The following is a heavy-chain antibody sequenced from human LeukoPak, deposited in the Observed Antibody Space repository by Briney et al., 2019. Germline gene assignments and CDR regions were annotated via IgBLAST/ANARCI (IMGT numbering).Heavy chain of an antibody. V-gene: IGHV3-66*01. Sequence: GGSLRLSCAASGSTVSSNYMSWVRQAPGKGLEWVSVIYSGGSTYYADSVKGRFTISRDNSKNTLYLQMNSLRAEDTAVYYCARVTAASTNGDFDYWGQGTLVTVSS. D-gene: IGHD6-13*01. CDR1: GSTVSSNY. J-gene: IGHJ4*02. CDR2: IYSGGST. CDR3: ARVTAASTNGDFDY.